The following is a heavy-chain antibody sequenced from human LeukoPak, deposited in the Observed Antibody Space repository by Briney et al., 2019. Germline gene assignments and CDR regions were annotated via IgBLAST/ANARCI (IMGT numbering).Heavy chain of an antibody. J-gene: IGHJ6*03. CDR3: ARVGSSSSEAHYYYYYYYMDV. CDR1: GGSISSGTYY. Sequence: SETLSLTCTVSGGSISSGTYYWSWIRQPAGKGLEWIGRIYTSGSTNYNPSLKSRVTISIDTSKNQFSLKLSSVTAADAAVYYCARVGSSSSEAHYYYYYYYMDVWGKGTTVTVSS. V-gene: IGHV4-61*02. D-gene: IGHD6-6*01. CDR2: IYTSGST.